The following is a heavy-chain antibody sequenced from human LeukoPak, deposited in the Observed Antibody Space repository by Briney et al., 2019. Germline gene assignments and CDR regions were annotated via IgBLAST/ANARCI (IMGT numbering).Heavy chain of an antibody. CDR1: GFTFDDYG. D-gene: IGHD3-10*01. J-gene: IGHJ4*02. CDR3: ARDLSGNYYGSGSYYD. Sequence: GGSLRLSCAASGFTFDDYGMSWVRQAPGKGLEWASGINWNGGSTGYADSVKGRFTISRDNAKNSLYLQMNSLRAEDTALYYCARDLSGNYYGSGSYYDWGQGTLVTVSS. CDR2: INWNGGST. V-gene: IGHV3-20*04.